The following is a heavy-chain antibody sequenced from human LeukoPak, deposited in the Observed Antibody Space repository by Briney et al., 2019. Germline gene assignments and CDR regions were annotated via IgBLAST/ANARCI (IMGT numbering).Heavy chain of an antibody. V-gene: IGHV3-15*01. Sequence: GGSLRLSCAASGFTFSSYAMSWVRQAPGKGLEWVGRIKSKTDGGTTDYAAPVKGRFTISRDDSKNTLYLQMNSLRAEDTAVYYCAKHASVDSSGYYLWGQGTLVTVSS. CDR1: GFTFSSYA. D-gene: IGHD3-22*01. CDR3: AKHASVDSSGYYL. J-gene: IGHJ5*02. CDR2: IKSKTDGGTT.